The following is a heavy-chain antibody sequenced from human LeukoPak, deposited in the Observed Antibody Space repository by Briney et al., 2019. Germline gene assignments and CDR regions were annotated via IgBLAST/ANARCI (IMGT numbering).Heavy chain of an antibody. CDR2: IDPSDSYT. V-gene: IGHV5-10-1*04. CDR3: ATVRGAVMAAGRGPFDI. J-gene: IGHJ3*02. Sequence: GESLKISCKGSGYSFTSYWISWVRQMPGKGLEWMGRIDPSDSYTNYSPSFQGQVTISVDKSLSTAYLQWSSLQASDTAMYYCATVRGAVMAAGRGPFDIWGQGTMVTVSP. D-gene: IGHD3-10*01. CDR1: GYSFTSYW.